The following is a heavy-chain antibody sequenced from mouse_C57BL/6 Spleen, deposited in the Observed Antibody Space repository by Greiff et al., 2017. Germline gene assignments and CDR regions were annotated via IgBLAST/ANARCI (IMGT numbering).Heavy chain of an antibody. J-gene: IGHJ2*01. CDR2: ISRGGGYT. CDR1: GFTFTSYS. CDR3: TRVPLNASNPAYFDY. D-gene: IGHD2-5*01. V-gene: IGHV5-9-1*02. Sequence: DVQLLQSGAGLVKPGASLKLSCAASGFTFTSYSMSWVRQTPEQRLEWVAYISRGGGYTYYADTVKGRSTISRDTARNTPYLQLSSLKSEDTAMYYCTRVPLNASNPAYFDYWGQGTTLTVSS.